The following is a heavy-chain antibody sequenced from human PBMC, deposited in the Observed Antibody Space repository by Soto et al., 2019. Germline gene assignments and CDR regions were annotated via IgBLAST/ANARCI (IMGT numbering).Heavy chain of an antibody. Sequence: SETLSLTCTVSGDSFSNYYCNWVRKSAGKGLEWIGRIYPTGSTTYNPSLKSRLTMSVDTSKNQFSLRLTSMTAADTAVYYCARDQCGTSHCYTWGYWGQGTLVTVSS. CDR2: IYPTGST. CDR1: GDSFSNYY. J-gene: IGHJ4*02. V-gene: IGHV4-4*07. D-gene: IGHD2-2*02. CDR3: ARDQCGTSHCYTWGY.